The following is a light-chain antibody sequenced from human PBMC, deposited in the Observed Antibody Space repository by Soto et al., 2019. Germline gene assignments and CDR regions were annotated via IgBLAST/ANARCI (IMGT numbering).Light chain of an antibody. J-gene: IGKJ4*01. CDR3: QQRSEWPPGAT. CDR1: QSVGSQ. V-gene: IGKV3-11*01. CDR2: DAS. Sequence: EIVLTQSPATLSLSQGARATLSCRASQSVGSQLAWYQHKPGQAPRLLIYDASNRPTGIPARFSGSGSGTDFTLTISSLEPEDFAVYYCQQRSEWPPGATFGGGTKVEI.